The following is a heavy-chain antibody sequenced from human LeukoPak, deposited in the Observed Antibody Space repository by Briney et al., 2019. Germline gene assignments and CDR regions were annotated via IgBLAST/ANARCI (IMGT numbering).Heavy chain of an antibody. CDR2: IKSKAEGGTA. V-gene: IGHV3-15*01. CDR3: ATDLGSMYGLSY. D-gene: IGHD2-8*01. Sequence: GGSLRLSCAASGFTFTIAWMTWVRQAPGKGLEWVGLIKSKAEGGTADFGAPVKGRFAISRDDSKNTLYLQMNSLKIEDTAAYYCATDLGSMYGLSYWGQGTLVTVSS. CDR1: GFTFTIAW. J-gene: IGHJ4*02.